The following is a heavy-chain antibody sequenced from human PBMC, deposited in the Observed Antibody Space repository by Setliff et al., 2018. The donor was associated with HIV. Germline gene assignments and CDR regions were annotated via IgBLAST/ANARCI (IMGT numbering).Heavy chain of an antibody. CDR1: GGSISSYY. Sequence: PSETLSLTCTVSGGSISSYYWNWIRQSAGEGLEWIGRIDTSESTNYNPSLKSRVTMSVDTSNHQFSLKLRSVTAADTAVYYCARSGFGYYYYYMDVWGKGTTVTVSS. J-gene: IGHJ6*03. V-gene: IGHV4-4*07. CDR3: ARSGFGYYYYYMDV. D-gene: IGHD3-10*01. CDR2: IDTSEST.